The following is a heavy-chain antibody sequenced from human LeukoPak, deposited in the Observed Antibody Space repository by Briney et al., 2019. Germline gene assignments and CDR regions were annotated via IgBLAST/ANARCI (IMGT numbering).Heavy chain of an antibody. J-gene: IGHJ3*02. Sequence: GGSLRLSCAASGFTVSSNYMSWVRQAPGKGVEWVSVIYSGGSTYYADSVKSRFTISRDNSKTQLYLQMNNLTAENTAVYYCARSDPVNAFDIWGQGTMVTVSS. CDR1: GFTVSSNY. CDR2: IYSGGST. V-gene: IGHV3-53*01. CDR3: ARSDPVNAFDI.